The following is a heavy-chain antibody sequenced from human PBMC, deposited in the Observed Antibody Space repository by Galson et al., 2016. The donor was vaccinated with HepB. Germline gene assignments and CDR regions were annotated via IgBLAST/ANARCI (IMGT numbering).Heavy chain of an antibody. D-gene: IGHD1-1*01. Sequence: VSYISVYRTIYYADSVRGRFTISRDNAQNSVYLQMNTLRADDTAVYYCARSVEGHFDYWGQGILVTVSS. J-gene: IGHJ4*02. CDR2: ISVYRTI. V-gene: IGHV3-69-1*01. CDR3: ARSVEGHFDY.